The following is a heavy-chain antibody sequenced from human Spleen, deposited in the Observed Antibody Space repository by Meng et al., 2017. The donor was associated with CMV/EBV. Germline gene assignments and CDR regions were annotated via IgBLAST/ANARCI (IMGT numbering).Heavy chain of an antibody. Sequence: YTFTSYYMHWVRQAPGQGLEWMGIIHPSGGSTSYAQKFQGRVTMTRDTSTSTVYMELSSLRSEDTAVYYCARDQDIVVVPAAIGPFDPWGQGTLVTVSS. CDR1: YTFTSYY. CDR2: IHPSGGST. CDR3: ARDQDIVVVPAAIGPFDP. J-gene: IGHJ5*02. D-gene: IGHD2-2*02. V-gene: IGHV1-46*01.